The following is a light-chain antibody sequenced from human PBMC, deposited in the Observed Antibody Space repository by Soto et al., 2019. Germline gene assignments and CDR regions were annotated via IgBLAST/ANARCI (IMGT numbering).Light chain of an antibody. V-gene: IGLV2-11*01. CDR1: SSDVGGYNY. Sequence: QSALTQPRSVSGSPGQSVTISCTGTSSDVGGYNYVYWHQQQPGKAPKLMIYDVSKRPSGVPDRFSGSKSGNTASLTISGLQAEDEPDYYFCSYAGSYSYVFGNGTKLTVL. CDR2: DVS. CDR3: CSYAGSYSYV. J-gene: IGLJ1*01.